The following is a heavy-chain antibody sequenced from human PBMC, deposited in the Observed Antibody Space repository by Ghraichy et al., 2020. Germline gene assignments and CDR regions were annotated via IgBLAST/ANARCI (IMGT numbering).Heavy chain of an antibody. Sequence: LNISCAASGFMFSSFVVSWVRQAPGKGLEWVSSISGRAGSTYNADSVKGRFTISRDNPKNTLFLQMNSPRAEDTAVYFCARVGVFSYYYNAMDVWGQGTTVTVSS. V-gene: IGHV3-23*01. CDR1: GFMFSSFV. CDR2: ISGRAGST. D-gene: IGHD2-8*01. J-gene: IGHJ6*02. CDR3: ARVGVFSYYYNAMDV.